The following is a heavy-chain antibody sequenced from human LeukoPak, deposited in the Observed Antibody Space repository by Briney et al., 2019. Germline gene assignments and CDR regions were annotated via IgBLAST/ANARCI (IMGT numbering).Heavy chain of an antibody. CDR3: ARHRTAAAGGAYY. Sequence: SVKVSCKASGGTFSSYAISWVRQAPGQGLEWMGGIIPIFGTANYAQKFQGRVTITADESTSTAYMELSSLRSEDTAVYYCARHRTAAAGGAYYWGQGTLVTVSS. CDR2: IIPIFGTA. D-gene: IGHD6-13*01. J-gene: IGHJ4*02. CDR1: GGTFSSYA. V-gene: IGHV1-69*13.